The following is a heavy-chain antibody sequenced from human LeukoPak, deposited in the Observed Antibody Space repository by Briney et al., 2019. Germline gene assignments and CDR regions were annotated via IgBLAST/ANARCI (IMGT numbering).Heavy chain of an antibody. D-gene: IGHD3-22*01. CDR1: GFTFSSYS. Sequence: PGGSLRLSCAASGFTFSSYSMNWVRQAPGKGLEWVSSISSSSSYIYYADSVKGRFTISRDNAKNSLYLQMNSPRAEDTAVYYCARDVGYYDSSGYYYWGQGTLVTVSS. CDR3: ARDVGYYDSSGYYY. J-gene: IGHJ4*02. V-gene: IGHV3-21*01. CDR2: ISSSSSYI.